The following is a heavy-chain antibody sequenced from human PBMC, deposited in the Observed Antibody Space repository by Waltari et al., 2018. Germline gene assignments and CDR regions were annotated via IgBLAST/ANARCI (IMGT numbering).Heavy chain of an antibody. CDR1: GSTFRIYD. D-gene: IGHD1-26*01. J-gene: IGHJ4*02. CDR3: ARFYSGSYADY. CDR2: IRGSGGRT. V-gene: IGHV3-23*01. Sequence: EVHLLESGGGLIQPGGSLRLSCAASGSTFRIYDMRLVRQAPGKGLEWVSSIRGSGGRTSYADSVKGRFTISRDDSKSTLYMQTNNLRGEDTAVYYCARFYSGSYADYWGQGTLVTVSS.